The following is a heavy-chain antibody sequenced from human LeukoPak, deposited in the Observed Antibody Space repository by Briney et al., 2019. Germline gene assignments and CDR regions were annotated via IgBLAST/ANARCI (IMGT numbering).Heavy chain of an antibody. CDR1: GGPFNYYF. D-gene: IGHD3-10*02. J-gene: IGHJ4*02. CDR2: INHSGSA. V-gene: IGHV4-34*01. CDR3: ACSGTDTDY. Sequence: SETLSLTCAVYGGPFNYYFWSWIRQSPGKGLEWIGEINHSGSAYYNPSLKSRVIMSIDTSKNQFSLKLTSVTAADTAVYYCACSGTDTDYWGRGTLVTVPS.